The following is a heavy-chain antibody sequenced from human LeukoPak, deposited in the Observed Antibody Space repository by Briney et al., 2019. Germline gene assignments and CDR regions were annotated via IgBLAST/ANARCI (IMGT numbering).Heavy chain of an antibody. V-gene: IGHV4-59*01. J-gene: IGHJ4*02. Sequence: SETLSLTCTVSGDSISSYYWSWIRQPRGKGLEWIGYIYYSGSTKYNPSLKSRVTISVDTSKNQCSLKLNSVTAADTAVYYCARESRDVETEGFDYWGQETLDTVSS. CDR2: IYYSGST. CDR1: GDSISSYY. D-gene: IGHD5-24*01. CDR3: ARESRDVETEGFDY.